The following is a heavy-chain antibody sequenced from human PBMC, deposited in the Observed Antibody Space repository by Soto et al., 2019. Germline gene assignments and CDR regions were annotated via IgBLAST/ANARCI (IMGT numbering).Heavy chain of an antibody. V-gene: IGHV3-23*01. D-gene: IGHD6-19*01. Sequence: EVQLLESGGGLVQPGGSLRLSCAASGYTFSKYAMIWVRQAPGQGLDWVAGVSRSGAATYYADSVKGRFTISRDNSKNTLSLQMNSLRAEDTALYYCAKGSGEVPTNWFDPLGQGTLVTVSS. J-gene: IGHJ5*02. CDR1: GYTFSKYA. CDR3: AKGSGEVPTNWFDP. CDR2: VSRSGAAT.